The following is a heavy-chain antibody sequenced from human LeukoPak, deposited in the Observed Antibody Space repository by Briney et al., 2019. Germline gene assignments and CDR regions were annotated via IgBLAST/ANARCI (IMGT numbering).Heavy chain of an antibody. V-gene: IGHV1-2*02. D-gene: IGHD3-22*01. J-gene: IGHJ4*02. CDR3: ARDWVGRYYYDSSGYYGG. CDR2: INPNSGGT. Sequence: ASVKVSCKASGYTFTGYYMHWVRQAPGQGLEWMGWINPNSGGTNYAQKFQGRVTMTRDTSIGTAYMELSRLRSDDTAVYYCARDWVGRYYYDSSGYYGGWGQGTLVTVSS. CDR1: GYTFTGYY.